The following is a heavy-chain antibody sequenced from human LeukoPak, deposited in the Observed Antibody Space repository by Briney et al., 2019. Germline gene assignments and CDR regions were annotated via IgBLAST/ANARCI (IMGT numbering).Heavy chain of an antibody. CDR1: GGSISSYY. CDR2: IYYSGRT. CDR3: ARGYCSSTRCYPDY. Sequence: PSETLSLTCTVSGGSISSYYWSWIRQPPGKGLEWIGYIYYSGRTNYNPSLKSRVTISVDTSKNQFSLKLSSVTAADTAVYYCARGYCSSTRCYPDYWGQGTLVTVSA. D-gene: IGHD2-2*01. V-gene: IGHV4-59*01. J-gene: IGHJ4*02.